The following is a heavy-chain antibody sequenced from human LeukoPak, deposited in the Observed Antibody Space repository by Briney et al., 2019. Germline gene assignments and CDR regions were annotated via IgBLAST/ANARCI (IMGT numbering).Heavy chain of an antibody. CDR1: GYTFTSYA. Sequence: ASVKVSCKASGYTFTSYAMHWVRQAPGQRLEWMGWTSAGNGNTKYSQKFQGRVTITRDTSASTAYMELSSLRSEDTAVYYCARDGLYSSSWYYFDYWGQGTLVTVSS. V-gene: IGHV1-3*01. D-gene: IGHD6-13*01. J-gene: IGHJ4*02. CDR3: ARDGLYSSSWYYFDY. CDR2: TSAGNGNT.